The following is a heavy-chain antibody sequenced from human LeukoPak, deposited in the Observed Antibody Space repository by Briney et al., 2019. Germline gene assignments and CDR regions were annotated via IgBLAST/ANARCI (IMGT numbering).Heavy chain of an antibody. Sequence: GGSLRLSCAASGFTFSSYAMHWVRQAPGKGLEWVAVIWYDGSNKYYADSVQGRFTISRDNSKNTLFLQMTSLRAEDTAVYYCARVGYCSSTTCYYYFDHWGQGTLVTVSS. CDR1: GFTFSSYA. J-gene: IGHJ4*02. CDR3: ARVGYCSSTTCYYYFDH. V-gene: IGHV3-33*01. CDR2: IWYDGSNK. D-gene: IGHD2-2*01.